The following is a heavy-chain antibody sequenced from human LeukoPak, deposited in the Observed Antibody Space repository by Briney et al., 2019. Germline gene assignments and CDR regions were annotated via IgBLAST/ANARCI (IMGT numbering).Heavy chain of an antibody. D-gene: IGHD2-2*01. CDR1: GFTFDDYA. Sequence: GGSLRLSCAASGFTFDDYAMHWVRQAPGKGLEWVSGISWNSGSIGYADSVKGRFTISRDNAKNSLYLQMNSLRAEDTAVYYCAKERFRYCSSTSCYHFDYWGQGTLVTVSS. CDR2: ISWNSGSI. J-gene: IGHJ4*02. V-gene: IGHV3-9*01. CDR3: AKERFRYCSSTSCYHFDY.